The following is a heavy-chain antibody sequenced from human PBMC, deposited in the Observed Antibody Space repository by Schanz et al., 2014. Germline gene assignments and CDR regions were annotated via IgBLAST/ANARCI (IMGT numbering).Heavy chain of an antibody. CDR3: ARDGHSSNWRSYFFYGLDV. CDR1: GYTFTDYH. Sequence: QVQLVQSGSEVKKPGASVKVSCKSSGYTFTDYHIHWVRQAPGQGLEYMGRINPNSGGTNFAQKFQGRVTMTWDTSTSTAYMELRRLRSDDTAIYYCARDGHSSNWRSYFFYGLDVWGQGTTVTVSS. J-gene: IGHJ6*02. D-gene: IGHD6-13*01. V-gene: IGHV1-2*06. CDR2: INPNSGGT.